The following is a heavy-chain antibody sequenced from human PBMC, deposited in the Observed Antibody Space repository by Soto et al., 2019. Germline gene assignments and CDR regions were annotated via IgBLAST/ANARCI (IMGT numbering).Heavy chain of an antibody. CDR1: GFTFSSYS. CDR3: ASEGIAVAFFYYYGMDV. J-gene: IGHJ6*02. Sequence: GGSLRLSCVASGFTFSSYSMNWVRQAPGKGLEWVSYISSSSSTIYYADSVKGRFTISRDNAKNSLYLQMNSLRDEDTAVYYCASEGIAVAFFYYYGMDVWGQGTTVTVSS. CDR2: ISSSSSTI. D-gene: IGHD6-19*01. V-gene: IGHV3-48*02.